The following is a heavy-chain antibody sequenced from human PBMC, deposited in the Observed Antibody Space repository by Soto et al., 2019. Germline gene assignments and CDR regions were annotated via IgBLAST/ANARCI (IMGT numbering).Heavy chain of an antibody. CDR1: GGTFSSYA. CDR3: ASVMLAVATSYYYYGMDV. Sequence: QVQLVQSGAEVKKPGSSVKVSCKASGGTFSSYAISWVRQAPGQGLEWMGGIIPIFGTANYAQKFQGRVKITADESARTAYIEMGSLRSEETAVYYCASVMLAVATSYYYYGMDVWGQGTTVTVSS. J-gene: IGHJ6*02. CDR2: IIPIFGTA. V-gene: IGHV1-69*12. D-gene: IGHD6-19*01.